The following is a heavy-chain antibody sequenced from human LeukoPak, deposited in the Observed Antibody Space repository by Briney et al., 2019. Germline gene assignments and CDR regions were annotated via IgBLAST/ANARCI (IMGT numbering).Heavy chain of an antibody. J-gene: IGHJ3*02. V-gene: IGHV3-23*01. CDR1: GFTFSSYA. D-gene: IGHD1-14*01. CDR3: ARTRSPRPVDAFDI. CDR2: ISSSAAGT. Sequence: PGGSLRLSCAASGFTFSSYAMSWVRQAPGKGLEWVSAISSSAAGTYYADSVKGRFTISRDNSKNTLYLQMNSLRAEDTAVYYCARTRSPRPVDAFDIWGQGTMVTVSS.